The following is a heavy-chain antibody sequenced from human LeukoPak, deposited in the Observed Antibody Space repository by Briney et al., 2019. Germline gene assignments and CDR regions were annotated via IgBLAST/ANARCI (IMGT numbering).Heavy chain of an antibody. V-gene: IGHV3-23*01. CDR2: ISGSGSST. CDR3: AALDNGRDY. Sequence: GGSLRLSCAASGFTFSSYGMSWVRQAPGKGLEWVSVISGSGSSTYYADSVKGRFTISRDNAKNTLYLQMNSLRAEDTAVYYCAALDNGRDYWGQGTLVTVSS. J-gene: IGHJ4*02. CDR1: GFTFSSYG. D-gene: IGHD1-14*01.